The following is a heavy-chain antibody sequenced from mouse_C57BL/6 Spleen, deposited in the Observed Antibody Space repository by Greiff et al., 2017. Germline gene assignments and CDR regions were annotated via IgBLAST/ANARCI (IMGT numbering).Heavy chain of an antibody. J-gene: IGHJ1*03. Sequence: QVQLQQPGAELVMPGASVKLSCKASGYTFTSYWMHWVKQRPGQGLEWIGEIDPSDSYTNYNQKFTGKSTFTVDKSSSTAYMQLSSLTSEDSAVYYCARGVTTVVGHFDVWGTGTTVTVSS. CDR2: IDPSDSYT. V-gene: IGHV1-69*01. CDR1: GYTFTSYW. D-gene: IGHD1-1*01. CDR3: ARGVTTVVGHFDV.